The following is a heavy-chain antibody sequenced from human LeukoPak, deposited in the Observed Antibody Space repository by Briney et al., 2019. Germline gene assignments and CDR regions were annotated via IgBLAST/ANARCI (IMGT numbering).Heavy chain of an antibody. Sequence: PSETLSLTCAVSGYSIRSGYHWGWIRQPPGKGLEWIGYICHNGNTNYNPSLKSRLTISVDTSKNQFSLKLKSVTAADTAVYYCASSSGGYDYGVDYWGQGTLVTVSS. CDR2: ICHNGNT. D-gene: IGHD5-12*01. CDR3: ASSSGGYDYGVDY. J-gene: IGHJ4*02. CDR1: GYSIRSGYH. V-gene: IGHV4-38-2*01.